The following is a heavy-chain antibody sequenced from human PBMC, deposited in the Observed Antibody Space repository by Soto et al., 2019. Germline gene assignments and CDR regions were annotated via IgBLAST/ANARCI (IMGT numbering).Heavy chain of an antibody. J-gene: IGHJ4*02. CDR3: ARTKCSGGSCYSWSLDY. CDR1: GGSITTGGYY. Sequence: SETLSLTCTVSGGSITTGGYYWSWIRQLPGKGLEWIGHRYYSESTYYNPSLKSRVSISLDTSKNQFSPKLSFVTAADTAMYYCARTKCSGGSCYSWSLDYWGQGTPVTVSS. D-gene: IGHD2-15*01. CDR2: RYYSEST. V-gene: IGHV4-31*03.